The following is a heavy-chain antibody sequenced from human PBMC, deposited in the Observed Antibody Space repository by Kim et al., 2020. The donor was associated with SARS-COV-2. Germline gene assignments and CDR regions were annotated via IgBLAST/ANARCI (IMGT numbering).Heavy chain of an antibody. Sequence: ASVKVSCQASGYTFTDYYMHWVRQAPGQGLEWMGWINPKSGATHSAQNFKGWVTLTRDTSISTAYLDLNRLRSDDTAVYYCARGVWFGGGQQALDPWGQGTLVTVSS. CDR3: ARGVWFGGGQQALDP. CDR2: INPKSGAT. J-gene: IGHJ5*02. V-gene: IGHV1-2*04. CDR1: GYTFTDYY. D-gene: IGHD3-10*01.